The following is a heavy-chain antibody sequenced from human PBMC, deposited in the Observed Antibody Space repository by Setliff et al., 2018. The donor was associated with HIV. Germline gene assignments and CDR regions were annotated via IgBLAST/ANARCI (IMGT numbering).Heavy chain of an antibody. CDR3: AKADDGAAAGPAP. J-gene: IGHJ5*02. CDR1: GFRFSSFG. V-gene: IGHV3-30*02. Sequence: GGSLRLSCATSGFRFSSFGMHWVRQAPGKGLEWVALIWYDGTNKNYADSVKGRFTISRDNSKNTVYLQMSSLRVEDTALYYCAKADDGAAAGPAPWGQGTLVTVSS. D-gene: IGHD6-13*01. CDR2: IWYDGTNK.